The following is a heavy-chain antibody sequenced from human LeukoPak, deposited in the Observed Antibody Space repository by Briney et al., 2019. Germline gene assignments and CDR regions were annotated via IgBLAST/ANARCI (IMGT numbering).Heavy chain of an antibody. D-gene: IGHD6-13*01. CDR2: INPSGGTT. Sequence: ASVKVSFKASGYTFTNYYIHWVRQAPGQGLGWMGLINPSGGTTSYAQKFQGRVTVTRDTSTSTVYMEVTSLRSEDTAMYYCARGEQQPVRSPLGDLWGEGTLVTVSS. CDR3: ARGEQQPVRSPLGDL. CDR1: GYTFTNYY. V-gene: IGHV1-46*01. J-gene: IGHJ5*02.